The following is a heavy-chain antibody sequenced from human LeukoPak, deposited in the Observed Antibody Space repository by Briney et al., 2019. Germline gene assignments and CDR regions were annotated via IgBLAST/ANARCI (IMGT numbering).Heavy chain of an antibody. Sequence: PGGSLRLSCAASGFTFSSYWMSWVRQAPGKGLEWVANTKQDGSEKYYVDSVKGRFTISRDNAKNSLYLQMNSLRAEDTAVYYCARDLPDYDFWSGYSYYFDYWGQGTLVTVSS. D-gene: IGHD3-3*01. J-gene: IGHJ4*02. CDR1: GFTFSSYW. CDR2: TKQDGSEK. V-gene: IGHV3-7*04. CDR3: ARDLPDYDFWSGYSYYFDY.